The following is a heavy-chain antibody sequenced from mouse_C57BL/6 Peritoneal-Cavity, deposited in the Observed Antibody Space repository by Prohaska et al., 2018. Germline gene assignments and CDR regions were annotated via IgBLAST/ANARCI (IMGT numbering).Heavy chain of an antibody. CDR2: INSYSGVP. J-gene: IGHJ3*01. CDR1: GYTFKTYG. CDR3: ARKRSGYEAY. D-gene: IGHD3-2*02. V-gene: IGHV9-3*01. Sequence: QIQLVQSGPELKKPGETVKISCKASGYTFKTYGMSWVKQAPGKGLKWMVWINSYSGVPTYADDVKGRFAFSLETSASTAYLQINKLKNEDTATYLCARKRSGYEAYGGEGTLVTVSA.